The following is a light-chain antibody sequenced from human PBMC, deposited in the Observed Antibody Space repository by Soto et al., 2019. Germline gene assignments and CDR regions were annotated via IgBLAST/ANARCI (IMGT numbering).Light chain of an antibody. V-gene: IGLV2-14*01. CDR3: SSYTTASAVV. CDR1: SSDIGVYDF. Sequence: QSALTQPASVSGSPGQSITISCTGTSSDIGVYDFVSWYQQHPGKAPKLMIYEVTNRPSGVSNRFSGSKSGNTASLTISGLQAEDEADYYCSSYTTASAVVFGGWTKLTVL. CDR2: EVT. J-gene: IGLJ2*01.